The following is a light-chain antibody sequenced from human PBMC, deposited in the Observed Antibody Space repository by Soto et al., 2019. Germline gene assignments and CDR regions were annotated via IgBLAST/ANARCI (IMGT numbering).Light chain of an antibody. CDR3: QVWDRSSDNYV. J-gene: IGLJ1*01. Sequence: SYELTQPPSVSVAPGQTASITCGGNDIESKSVHWYQQKPGQAPVLVVYDDSDRPSGIPERFSGSNSGNTATLTISRVEAGDEAEYYCQVWDRSSDNYVFGTGTKVT. CDR1: DIESKS. V-gene: IGLV3-21*02. CDR2: DDS.